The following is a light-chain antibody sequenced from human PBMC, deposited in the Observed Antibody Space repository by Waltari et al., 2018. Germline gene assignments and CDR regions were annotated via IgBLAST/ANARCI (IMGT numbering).Light chain of an antibody. J-gene: IGKJ4*01. CDR2: EAC. CDR1: QGISSA. Sequence: AIQLTQSPSSLSASVGDRVTITCRAIQGISSALAWYQQKPGKAPKRLIYEACSLESGGPSRFSGSGSGTDFTITISSLQPEDFATYYCQQFNSYPFLTFGGGTKVEIK. CDR3: QQFNSYPFLT. V-gene: IGKV1-13*02.